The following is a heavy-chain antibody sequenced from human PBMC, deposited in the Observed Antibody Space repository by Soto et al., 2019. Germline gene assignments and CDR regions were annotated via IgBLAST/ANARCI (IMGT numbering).Heavy chain of an antibody. Sequence: SETLSLTCTVSGGSISSGGYYWSWIRQHPGKGLEWIGYIYYSGSTYYNPSLKSRVTISVDTSKNQFSLKLSSVTAADTAVYYCARGYSYGYYFDYWGQGTLVTV. J-gene: IGHJ4*02. CDR2: IYYSGST. CDR3: ARGYSYGYYFDY. CDR1: GGSISSGGYY. V-gene: IGHV4-31*03. D-gene: IGHD5-18*01.